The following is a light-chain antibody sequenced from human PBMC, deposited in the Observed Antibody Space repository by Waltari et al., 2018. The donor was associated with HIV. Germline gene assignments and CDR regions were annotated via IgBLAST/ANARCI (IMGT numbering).Light chain of an antibody. CDR1: SRDVGGYQY. CDR2: DVS. V-gene: IGLV2-14*01. Sequence: QSALTQPASVSGSPGQSITISCTGTSRDVGGYQYVSWYQQHPGKAPKLMIYDVSNRPLGVSTRFAGSKSGNTASLTISGLWAEDEADYFCSSYTSSRTPYYVLGTGTEVTVL. CDR3: SSYTSSRTPYYV. J-gene: IGLJ1*01.